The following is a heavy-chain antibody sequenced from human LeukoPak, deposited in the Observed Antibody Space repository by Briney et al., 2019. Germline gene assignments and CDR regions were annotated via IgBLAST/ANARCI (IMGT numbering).Heavy chain of an antibody. CDR2: ISGSGTYI. D-gene: IGHD5-18*01. Sequence: GRSLRLSCAASGFTFSSYNMNWVRQAPGKGLEWVSSISGSGTYIFYADSVKGRFTISRDNAKNSLYLQMNSLRAEDTAVYYCARGQKQLWLHKDYWGQGALVTVSS. CDR1: GFTFSSYN. J-gene: IGHJ4*02. V-gene: IGHV3-21*01. CDR3: ARGQKQLWLHKDY.